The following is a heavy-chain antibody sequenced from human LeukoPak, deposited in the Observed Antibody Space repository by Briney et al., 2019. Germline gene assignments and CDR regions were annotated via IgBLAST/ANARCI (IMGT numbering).Heavy chain of an antibody. J-gene: IGHJ4*02. CDR1: GYFISSGYY. Sequence: PSETLSLTCNVSGYFISSGYYWGWIRQPPGKGLEWIGSIYHSGSTNYNPSLKSRVTISVDTSKNQFSLKLSSVTAADTAVYYCARVKRKYQPPFDYWGQGTLVTVSS. V-gene: IGHV4-38-2*02. CDR2: IYHSGST. CDR3: ARVKRKYQPPFDY. D-gene: IGHD2-2*01.